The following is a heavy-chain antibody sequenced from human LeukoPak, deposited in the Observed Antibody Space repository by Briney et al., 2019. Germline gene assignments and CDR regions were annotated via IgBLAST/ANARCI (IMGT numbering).Heavy chain of an antibody. V-gene: IGHV3-30*18. D-gene: IGHD2-2*01. J-gene: IGHJ4*02. CDR2: ISYDGNKK. CDR1: GFTFSSYC. Sequence: GGSLRLSCAASGFTFSSYCIHWVRQAPGRGLEWVAVISYDGNKKYYADSVKGRFTISRDNSKNTLYLQMNTLRAEDTAVYYCAKPPDWYCSSPSCHFAAPFDYWGQGTLVTVSS. CDR3: AKPPDWYCSSPSCHFAAPFDY.